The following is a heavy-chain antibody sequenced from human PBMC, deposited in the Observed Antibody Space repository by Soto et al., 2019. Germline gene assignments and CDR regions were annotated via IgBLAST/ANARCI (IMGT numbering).Heavy chain of an antibody. CDR2: FDPEDGET. D-gene: IGHD3-10*01. V-gene: IGHV1-24*01. CDR1: GYTLTELS. Sequence: QVQLVQSGAEVKKPGASVKVSCKVSGYTLTELSMHWVRQAPGKGLEWMGGFDPEDGETIYAQKFQGRFTNTEDTSTDTAYMELSSLGSEGPAVYFCAILWFGELIGGYYYYYYMDVWGKGTTVTVSS. J-gene: IGHJ6*03. CDR3: AILWFGELIGGYYYYYYMDV.